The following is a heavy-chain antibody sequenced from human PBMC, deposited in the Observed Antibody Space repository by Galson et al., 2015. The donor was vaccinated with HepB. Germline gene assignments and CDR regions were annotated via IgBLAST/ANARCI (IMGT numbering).Heavy chain of an antibody. CDR3: ARLFCDSSACFSRFDS. CDR1: GGSININNYY. J-gene: IGHJ5*01. V-gene: IGHV4-39*01. CDR2: IYYSGTT. D-gene: IGHD3-22*01. Sequence: ETLSLTCTVSGGSININNYYWGWIRQPPGKGLEWIGSIYYSGTTYYNPSLESRVTISVDTSKNHFSLKLSSVTAADTAVYCCARLFCDSSACFSRFDSWGQGTLVTVSS.